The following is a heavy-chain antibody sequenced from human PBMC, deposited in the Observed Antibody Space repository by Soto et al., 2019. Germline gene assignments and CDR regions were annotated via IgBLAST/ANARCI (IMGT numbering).Heavy chain of an antibody. V-gene: IGHV3-33*06. D-gene: IGHD3-10*01. CDR2: IWYDGSNK. Sequence: GGSLRLSCAASGFTFSSYGMHWVRQAPGKGLEWVAVIWYDGSNKYYADSVKGRFTISRDNSKNTLYLQMNSLRAEDTAVYYCAKNYGSGNIFWWATPGYYYYMDVWGKGTTVTVSS. CDR1: GFTFSSYG. J-gene: IGHJ6*03. CDR3: AKNYGSGNIFWWATPGYYYYMDV.